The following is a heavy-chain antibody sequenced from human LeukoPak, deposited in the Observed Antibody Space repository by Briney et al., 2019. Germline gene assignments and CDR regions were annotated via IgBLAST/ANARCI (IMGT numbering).Heavy chain of an antibody. CDR1: GDSIYSSNYY. CDR2: IHYSGTT. J-gene: IGHJ5*02. Sequence: PSETLSLTCTVSGDSIYSSNYYWAWIRQPPGKGLEWIATIHYSGTTFYNMSVKSRVAISIDSSKNQFPLKLSSVSASDTAVYFCASGCAEVLLVAEAFDHWGQGTLVTVSS. V-gene: IGHV4-39*01. CDR3: ASGCAEVLLVAEAFDH. D-gene: IGHD1-1*01.